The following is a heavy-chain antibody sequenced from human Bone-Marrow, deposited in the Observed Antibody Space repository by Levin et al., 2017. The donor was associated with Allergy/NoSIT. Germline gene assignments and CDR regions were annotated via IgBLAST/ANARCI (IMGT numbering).Heavy chain of an antibody. V-gene: IGHV4-34*01. CDR2: INHSGST. J-gene: IGHJ6*03. CDR3: ARVPPVNVVFGAFIRVGSYMDV. Sequence: SLTLSLPCAVYCGSFRDYFWSWIRQPPGKGLEWIGEINHSGSTNYNPSLKSRVTVSVDTSKNQFSLRLTSVTAADTAVYFCARVPPVNVVFGAFIRVGSYMDVWGKGTTVTVSS. CDR1: CGSFRDYF. D-gene: IGHD3-3*01.